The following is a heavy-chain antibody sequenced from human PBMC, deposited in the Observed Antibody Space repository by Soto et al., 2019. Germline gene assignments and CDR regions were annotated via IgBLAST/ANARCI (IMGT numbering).Heavy chain of an antibody. CDR1: GFTFSDFY. V-gene: IGHV3-11*06. D-gene: IGHD6-13*01. Sequence: SLRLSCAASGFTFSDFYMSWIRQAPGKGLEWVSYISSSGSHTPYADSVKGRFTISRDNAKNSVYLQMNSLRAEDTAVYYCARVGSTSAAGVLDYWGQGTLVTVSS. J-gene: IGHJ4*02. CDR3: ARVGSTSAAGVLDY. CDR2: ISSSGSHT.